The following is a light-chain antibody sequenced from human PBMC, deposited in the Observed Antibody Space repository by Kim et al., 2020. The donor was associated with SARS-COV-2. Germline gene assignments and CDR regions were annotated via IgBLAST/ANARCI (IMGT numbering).Light chain of an antibody. CDR3: QQFNNWPLIN. Sequence: EIVMTQSPATLSVSPGERATLSCKASQSISSSLAWYQQKSGQAPRLLFYDTSTRATGISARFSVSGSGTEFTLTISSLQSEDFAVYYCQQFNNWPLINFGQGTLLEIK. J-gene: IGKJ5*01. CDR1: QSISSS. V-gene: IGKV3-15*01. CDR2: DTS.